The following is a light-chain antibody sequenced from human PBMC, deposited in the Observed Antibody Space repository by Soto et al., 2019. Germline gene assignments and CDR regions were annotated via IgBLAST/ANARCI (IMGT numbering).Light chain of an antibody. J-gene: IGKJ2*01. CDR2: HAS. V-gene: IGKV3-20*01. CDR3: QKYGTSPQT. CDR1: QSVRRSF. Sequence: EIVLTQSPGTLSLSPGEVVTLSCRASQSVRRSFLAWYQQKHGQPPRLLIYHASSRATGIPDRFSGSGSGTDFTLTISRLEPEYLAVYYCQKYGTSPQTFGQGTKLDI.